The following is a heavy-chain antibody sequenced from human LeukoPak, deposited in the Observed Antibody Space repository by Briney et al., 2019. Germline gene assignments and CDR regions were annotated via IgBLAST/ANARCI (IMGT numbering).Heavy chain of an antibody. V-gene: IGHV4-59*01. D-gene: IGHD3-22*01. CDR3: ARDRIYYDSSGYSSGFDP. J-gene: IGHJ5*02. CDR2: IYYSGST. Sequence: PSETLSLTCTVSGGSISSYYWSWIRPPPGKGLEWIGYIYYSGSTNYNPSLKSRVTISVDTSKNQFSLKLSSVTAADTAVYYCARDRIYYDSSGYSSGFDPWGQGTLVTVSS. CDR1: GGSISSYY.